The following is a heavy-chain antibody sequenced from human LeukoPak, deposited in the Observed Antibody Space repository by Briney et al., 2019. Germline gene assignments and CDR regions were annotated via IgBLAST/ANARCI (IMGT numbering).Heavy chain of an antibody. V-gene: IGHV3-53*01. CDR1: GFSVSSNY. Sequence: GGSLRLSCAASGFSVSSNYISWVRQAPGKGLEWVAVIYSGGSTKYADSVKARFTISRDNSKNTVYLQMNSLRAEDTAVYYCARATLDNWGQGTLVTVSS. CDR2: IYSGGST. CDR3: ARATLDN. J-gene: IGHJ4*02.